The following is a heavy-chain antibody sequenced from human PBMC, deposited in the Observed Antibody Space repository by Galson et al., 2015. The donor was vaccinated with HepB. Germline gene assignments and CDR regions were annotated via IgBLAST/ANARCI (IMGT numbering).Heavy chain of an antibody. V-gene: IGHV3-30*18. CDR3: AKEHYAGYWYFDR. J-gene: IGHJ2*01. CDR2: ISQDGGSK. Sequence: SLRLSCAASGFTFRNYGMNWVRQAPGKGVEWVAVISQDGGSKFYADSVKGRFTISRDNSKNTLYLQMNSLRAEDTAVYYCAKEHYAGYWYFDRWGRGTLVTVSS. D-gene: IGHD4-23*01. CDR1: GFTFRNYG.